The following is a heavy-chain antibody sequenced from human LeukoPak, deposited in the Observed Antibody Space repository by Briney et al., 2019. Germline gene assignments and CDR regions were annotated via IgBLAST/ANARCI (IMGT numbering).Heavy chain of an antibody. CDR2: ISSSGTYK. CDR3: AKGKDSVAGATNDY. V-gene: IGHV3-21*01. D-gene: IGHD6-19*01. CDR1: GFTFSSYS. Sequence: GGSLRLSCAVSGFTFSSYSMSWVRQAPGKGLEWVSSISSSGTYKYYADSVKGRFTISRDNAKNSLYLQMNSLRAEDTAVYYCAKGKDSVAGATNDYWGLGTLVTVSS. J-gene: IGHJ4*02.